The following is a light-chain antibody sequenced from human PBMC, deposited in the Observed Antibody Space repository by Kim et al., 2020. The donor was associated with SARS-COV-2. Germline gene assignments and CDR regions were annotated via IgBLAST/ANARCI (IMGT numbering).Light chain of an antibody. CDR2: AAS. Sequence: AAVGDRVTITCRASQGISNYLAWYQQKPGKVPKLLIYAASALQSGVPSRFSGSGSGTDFTLTISSLQPEDVATYYCQKYNSAPPTFGQGTKVDIK. CDR3: QKYNSAPPT. V-gene: IGKV1-27*01. J-gene: IGKJ1*01. CDR1: QGISNY.